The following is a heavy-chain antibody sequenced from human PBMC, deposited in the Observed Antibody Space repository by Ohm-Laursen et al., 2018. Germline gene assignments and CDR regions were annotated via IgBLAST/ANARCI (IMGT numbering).Heavy chain of an antibody. D-gene: IGHD5-24*01. Sequence: SLRLSCAASGFTFSDYYMDWVRQAPGMGLEWVASITDNGAGTFYADSVRGRFTISRDNSKNTLFLQISSLRAEDTAVYYCAKKGWIQPEGAFDFWGQGTLVTVSP. CDR1: GFTFSDYY. CDR3: AKKGWIQPEGAFDF. CDR2: ITDNGAGT. V-gene: IGHV3-23*01. J-gene: IGHJ3*01.